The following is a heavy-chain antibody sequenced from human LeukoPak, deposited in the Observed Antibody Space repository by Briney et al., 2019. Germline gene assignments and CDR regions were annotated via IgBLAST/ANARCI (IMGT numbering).Heavy chain of an antibody. CDR2: INPNSGDT. D-gene: IGHD3-10*01. CDR1: GYTFTGYY. V-gene: IGHV1-2*02. J-gene: IGHJ6*03. Sequence: ASVTVSFKASGYTFTGYYMHWVRQAPGQGLEWMGWINPNSGDTNYAQKFQGGVTMTRDTSISTAYMELSRLRSDDTAVYYCARGVTGIYYYYYMDVWGKGTTVTVSS. CDR3: ARGVTGIYYYYYMDV.